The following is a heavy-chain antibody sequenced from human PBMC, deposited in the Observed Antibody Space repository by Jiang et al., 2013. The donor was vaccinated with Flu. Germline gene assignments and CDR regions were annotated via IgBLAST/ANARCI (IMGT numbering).Heavy chain of an antibody. J-gene: IGHJ4*02. Sequence: VQLVESEAEVKKPGSSVKVSCKASGDSFSSYAINWVRQAPGQGLEWMGGINPIFGTTDYAQKLQGRVTIIADRSTSTAYMDLSSLRSEDTAVYYCARSRLGIRVMVLFEYVGQGTWSPSP. CDR3: ARSRLGIRVMVLFEY. D-gene: IGHD3-16*01. CDR2: INPIFGTT. V-gene: IGHV1-69*06. CDR1: GDSFSSYA.